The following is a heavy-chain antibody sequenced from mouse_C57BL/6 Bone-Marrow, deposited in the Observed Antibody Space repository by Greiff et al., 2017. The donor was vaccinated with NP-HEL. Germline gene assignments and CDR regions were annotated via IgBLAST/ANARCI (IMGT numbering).Heavy chain of an antibody. D-gene: IGHD3-3*01. J-gene: IGHJ3*01. Sequence: QVQLQQSGAELVRPGASVKLSCKASGYTFTDYYINWVKQRPGQGLEWIARIYPGSGNTYYNEKFKGKATLTAEKSSSTAYMQLSSLTSEDSAVYFCARGGPEPSWFAYWGQGTLVTVSA. CDR1: GYTFTDYY. V-gene: IGHV1-76*01. CDR3: ARGGPEPSWFAY. CDR2: IYPGSGNT.